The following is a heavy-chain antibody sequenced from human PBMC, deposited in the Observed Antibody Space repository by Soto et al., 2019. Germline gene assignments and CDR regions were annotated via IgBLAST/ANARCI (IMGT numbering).Heavy chain of an antibody. D-gene: IGHD1-26*01. Sequence: QLQLQESGPGLVKPSETLSLTCTVSGGSISSNYYYWGWIRQPPGKGLEWIGSIYYSGSTYYNPSLKSRVTISVNTSKNQFSLKLRSVTAADTAVYYCARPSGSYLYYFDYWGQGTLVTVSS. CDR3: ARPSGSYLYYFDY. V-gene: IGHV4-39*01. CDR2: IYYSGST. CDR1: GGSISSNYYY. J-gene: IGHJ4*02.